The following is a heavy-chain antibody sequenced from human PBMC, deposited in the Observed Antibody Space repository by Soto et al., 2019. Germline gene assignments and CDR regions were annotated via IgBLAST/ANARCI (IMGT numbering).Heavy chain of an antibody. CDR2: IYHSGST. CDR3: ARVNESYYYYYGMDV. CDR1: GGSISSGGYS. V-gene: IGHV4-30-2*01. Sequence: QLQLQESGSGLVKPSQTLSLTCAVSGGSISSGGYSWSWIRQPPGKGLEWIGYIYHSGSTYYNPCLKNRVTISVDRSKNQFSLKLSSVTAADTAVYYCARVNESYYYYYGMDVWGQGTTVTVSS. D-gene: IGHD1-1*01. J-gene: IGHJ6*02.